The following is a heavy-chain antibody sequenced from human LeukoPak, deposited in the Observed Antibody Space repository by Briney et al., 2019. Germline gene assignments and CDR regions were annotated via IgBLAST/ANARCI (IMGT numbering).Heavy chain of an antibody. J-gene: IGHJ4*02. V-gene: IGHV4-39*01. D-gene: IGHD6-13*01. CDR1: GGSISSSSYY. CDR3: ARLVIAAAGKDY. Sequence: SETLSLTCTVSGGSISSSSYYWGWIRQPPGKGLEWIGSIYYSGSTYYNPSLKSRFTISVDTSKNQFSLKLSSVTAADTAVYYCARLVIAAAGKDYWGQGTLVTVSS. CDR2: IYYSGST.